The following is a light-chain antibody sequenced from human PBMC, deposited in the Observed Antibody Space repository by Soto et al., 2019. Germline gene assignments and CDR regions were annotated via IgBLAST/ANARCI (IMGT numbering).Light chain of an antibody. J-gene: IGKJ1*01. CDR1: QTISSW. CDR2: KAS. Sequence: DIQMTQSPSTLSGSVGDRVTITCRASQTISSWLAWYQQKPGKAPKLLIYKASTLKSGVPSRFSGSGSGTEFTLTISRLQSDDFATYYCQHYNSYSEAFGKGTKVELK. V-gene: IGKV1-5*03. CDR3: QHYNSYSEA.